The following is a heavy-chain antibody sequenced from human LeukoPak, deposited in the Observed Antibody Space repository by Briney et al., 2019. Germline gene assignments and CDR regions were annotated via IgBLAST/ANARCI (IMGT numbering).Heavy chain of an antibody. J-gene: IGHJ6*02. CDR2: IYYSGST. CDR1: GGSISSSNYY. V-gene: IGHV4-39*01. D-gene: IGHD1-26*01. CDR3: ARHPRNGSYPFYYYGMDV. Sequence: SETLSLTCTVSGGSISSSNYYWGWNRQTPGKGLEWIRSIYYSGSTYYNPSLKSRVTISVDTSKNQFSLKLSSVTAADTAVYYCARHPRNGSYPFYYYGMDVWGQGTTVTVSS.